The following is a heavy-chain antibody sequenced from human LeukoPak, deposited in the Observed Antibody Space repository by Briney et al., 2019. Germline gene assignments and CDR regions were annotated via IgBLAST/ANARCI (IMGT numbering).Heavy chain of an antibody. Sequence: SQTLSLTCTVSGGSISSGSYYWSWIRQPAGKGLEWIGRIYTSGSTNYNPSLKSRVTISVDTSKNQFSLKLSSVTAADTAVYYCARVGDTAIDYWGQGTLVTVSS. V-gene: IGHV4-61*02. J-gene: IGHJ4*02. CDR1: GGSISSGSYY. CDR2: IYTSGST. CDR3: ARVGDTAIDY. D-gene: IGHD5-18*01.